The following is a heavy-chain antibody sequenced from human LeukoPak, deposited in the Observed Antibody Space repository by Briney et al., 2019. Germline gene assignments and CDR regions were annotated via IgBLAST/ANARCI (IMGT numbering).Heavy chain of an antibody. J-gene: IGHJ4*02. D-gene: IGHD5-24*01. CDR3: ARTKEIATISYFDS. V-gene: IGHV3-7*01. CDR1: GFTLSSYW. Sequence: PGGSLRLSCAASGFTLSSYWMSWVRQAPGKGLEWVANIKQDGSEKHYVDSVKGRFTISRDNAKNSLYLQMNSLRAEDTAVYYCARTKEIATISYFDSWGQGTLVTVSS. CDR2: IKQDGSEK.